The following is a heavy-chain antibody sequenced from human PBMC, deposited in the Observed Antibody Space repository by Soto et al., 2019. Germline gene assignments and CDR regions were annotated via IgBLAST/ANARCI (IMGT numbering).Heavy chain of an antibody. CDR3: ARVDYGDYGWYFDL. J-gene: IGHJ2*01. CDR1: GFTVTNKY. D-gene: IGHD4-17*01. Sequence: TGGSLRLSCAASGFTVTNKYMTWVRQAPGKGLEWVSLIYSGGATSYADSVKGRFTISRDNSKDILYLQVNSLRAEDTAVYYCARVDYGDYGWYFDLWGRGTLVTVSS. V-gene: IGHV3-53*01. CDR2: IYSGGAT.